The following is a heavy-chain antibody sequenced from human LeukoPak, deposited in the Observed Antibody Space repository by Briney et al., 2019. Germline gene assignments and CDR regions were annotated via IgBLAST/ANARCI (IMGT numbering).Heavy chain of an antibody. J-gene: IGHJ4*02. CDR3: ATHSYSYLDY. Sequence: PGGSLRLSCAASGFTFSSYAMSWVRQAPGKGLGWVSAISGSGGSTYYADSVKGRFTISRDNSKNTLYLQMNSLRAEDTAVYYCATHSYSYLDYWGQGTLVTVSS. CDR2: ISGSGGST. CDR1: GFTFSSYA. D-gene: IGHD4-11*01. V-gene: IGHV3-23*01.